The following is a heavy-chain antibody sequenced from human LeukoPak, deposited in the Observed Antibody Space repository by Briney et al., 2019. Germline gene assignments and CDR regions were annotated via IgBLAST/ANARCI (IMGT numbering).Heavy chain of an antibody. CDR2: MSGDPTST. D-gene: IGHD6-13*01. CDR1: GFTFSSFA. V-gene: IGHV3-23*01. J-gene: IGHJ4*02. CDR3: AKRTSGSSWYSSDY. Sequence: SGGSLRLSCAASGFTFSSFAMNWVRQAPGKGLEWVSTMSGDPTSTYYADSVKGRFTISRDNSKNTLYLQMNSLRAEDTAVYYCAKRTSGSSWYSSDYWGQGTLVTVSS.